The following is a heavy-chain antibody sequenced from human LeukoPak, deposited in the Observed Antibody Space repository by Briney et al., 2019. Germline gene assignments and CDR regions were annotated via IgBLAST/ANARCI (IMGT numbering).Heavy chain of an antibody. D-gene: IGHD6-13*01. Sequence: GGSLRLSCAASGFTFSSYEMNWVRQAPGKGLEWVSYISSSGSTIYYADSVKGRFTISRDNAKNSLYLQMNSLRAEDTAVYYCAKYRQQLVQFVDYWGQGTLVTVSS. J-gene: IGHJ4*02. CDR2: ISSSGSTI. CDR3: AKYRQQLVQFVDY. CDR1: GFTFSSYE. V-gene: IGHV3-48*03.